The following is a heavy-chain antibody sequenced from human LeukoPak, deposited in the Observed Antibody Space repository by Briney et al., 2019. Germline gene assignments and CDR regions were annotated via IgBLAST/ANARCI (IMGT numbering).Heavy chain of an antibody. CDR3: ASGSGDILTGSFFSGMDV. CDR2: IYPGDSDT. Sequence: GESLKISCKGSGYSFTSYWIGWVRQMPGKGLEWMGIIYPGDSDTRYSPSFQGQVTISADKSISTAYLQWSSLKASDTAMYYCASGSGDILTGSFFSGMDVWGQGTTVTASS. J-gene: IGHJ6*02. D-gene: IGHD3-9*01. V-gene: IGHV5-51*01. CDR1: GYSFTSYW.